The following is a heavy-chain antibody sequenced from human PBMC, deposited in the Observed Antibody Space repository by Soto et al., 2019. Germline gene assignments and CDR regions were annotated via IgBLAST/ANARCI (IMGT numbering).Heavy chain of an antibody. CDR1: GFTVSTYN. CDR3: ARKLSGAVQGWAYGMDV. V-gene: IGHV3-53*02. D-gene: IGHD1-26*01. Sequence: EVHLVESGGGLMQPGGSLRLSCAASGFTVSTYNMIWVRQAPVKGLEWVSVTYSGGSTQYADSVKGRFTVSRDNSKNTLYLQMSSLRDEDTAVYYFARKLSGAVQGWAYGMDVWGRGTTVTVSS. J-gene: IGHJ6*02. CDR2: TYSGGST.